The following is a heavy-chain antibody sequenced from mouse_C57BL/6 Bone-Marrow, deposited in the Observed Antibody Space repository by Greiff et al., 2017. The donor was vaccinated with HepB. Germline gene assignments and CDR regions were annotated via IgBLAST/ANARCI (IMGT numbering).Heavy chain of an antibody. J-gene: IGHJ2*01. V-gene: IGHV5-15*01. CDR3: ARVDYDGDFDY. CDR2: ISNLAYSI. CDR1: GFTFSDYG. D-gene: IGHD2-4*01. Sequence: EVKVVESGGGLVQPGGSLKLSCAASGFTFSDYGMAWVRQAPRKGPEWVAFISNLAYSIYYADTVTGRFTISRENAKNTLYLEMSSLRSEDTAMYYCARVDYDGDFDYWGQGTTLTVSS.